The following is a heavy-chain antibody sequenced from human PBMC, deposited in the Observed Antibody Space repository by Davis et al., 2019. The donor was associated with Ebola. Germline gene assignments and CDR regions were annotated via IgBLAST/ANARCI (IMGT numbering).Heavy chain of an antibody. CDR2: ISGSGAST. CDR3: AKGLGASDWYAFDY. CDR1: GFTFSSYA. D-gene: IGHD6-19*01. V-gene: IGHV3-23*01. J-gene: IGHJ4*02. Sequence: GESLKISCAASGFTFSSYAMNWVRQAPGKGLEWVSGISGSGASTYYADYVKGWFTISRDNSKNTLYLQMNSLRADDTAVYYCAKGLGASDWYAFDYWGQRALVTVSS.